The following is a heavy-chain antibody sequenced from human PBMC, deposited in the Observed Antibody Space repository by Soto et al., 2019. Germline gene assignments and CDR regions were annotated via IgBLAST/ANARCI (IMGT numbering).Heavy chain of an antibody. Sequence: QVQLQQWGAGLLKPSETLSLTCAVYCGSFSGYYWSWIRQPPGKGLEWIGEINHSGSTNYNPSLKSRVTMSVDTAKNQFSLKLSSVTDEYTDVYYCARTSRFDFWGQGTLVTVS. V-gene: IGHV4-34*01. CDR2: INHSGST. J-gene: IGHJ4*02. D-gene: IGHD6-6*01. CDR3: ARTSRFDF. CDR1: CGSFSGYY.